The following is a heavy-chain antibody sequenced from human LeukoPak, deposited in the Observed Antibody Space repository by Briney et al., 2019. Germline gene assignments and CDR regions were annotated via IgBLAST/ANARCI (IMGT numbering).Heavy chain of an antibody. Sequence: GGSLRLSCAASGFTLSDYWMTWVRQAPGKGLEWVSSISSSSSYIYYADSVKGRFTISRDNAKNSLYLQMNSLRAEDTAVYYCARDLLGRDGYNSFDYWGQGTLVTVSS. J-gene: IGHJ4*02. CDR2: ISSSSSYI. V-gene: IGHV3-21*01. CDR1: GFTLSDYW. D-gene: IGHD5-24*01. CDR3: ARDLLGRDGYNSFDY.